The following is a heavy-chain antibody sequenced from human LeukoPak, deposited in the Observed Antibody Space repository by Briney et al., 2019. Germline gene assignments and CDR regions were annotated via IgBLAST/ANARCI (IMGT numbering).Heavy chain of an antibody. D-gene: IGHD3-3*01. J-gene: IGHJ6*02. CDR1: GFTFSGYS. V-gene: IGHV3-21*01. CDR3: ARDSTSLIFGVVINYGMDV. CDR2: ISSSSSYI. Sequence: PGGSLRLSCAASGFTFSGYSMNWVRQAPGKGLEWVSSISSSSSYIYYADSVEGRFTISRDNAKNSLYLQMNSLRAEDTAVYYCARDSTSLIFGVVINYGMDVWGQGTTVTVSS.